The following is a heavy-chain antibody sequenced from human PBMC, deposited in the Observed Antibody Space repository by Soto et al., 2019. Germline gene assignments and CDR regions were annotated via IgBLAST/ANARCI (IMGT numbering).Heavy chain of an antibody. CDR3: ARGGSSDWQVALDI. Sequence: NPSETLSLTCAVYAGPFSHYYLNWIRQSPGKGLGWLGKIKHSGSSNYNPSLRSRVSISVDMSKNLFSLRLTSVTAADTAVYYCARGGSSDWQVALDIWGQGTMVTVSS. D-gene: IGHD6-19*01. V-gene: IGHV4-34*01. CDR1: AGPFSHYY. J-gene: IGHJ3*02. CDR2: IKHSGSS.